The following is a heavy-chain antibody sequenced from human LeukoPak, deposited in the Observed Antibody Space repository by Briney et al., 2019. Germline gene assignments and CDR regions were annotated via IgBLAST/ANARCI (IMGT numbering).Heavy chain of an antibody. Sequence: PWGSLRLSCAASGFTFDDYGMSWVRQAPGKGLEWVANIKQDGSEKYYVDSVKGRFTISRDNAKNSLYLQMNSLRAEDTAVYYCAIDLQYGDLFNFDYWGQGTLVTVSS. D-gene: IGHD4-17*01. CDR3: AIDLQYGDLFNFDY. J-gene: IGHJ4*02. CDR2: IKQDGSEK. V-gene: IGHV3-7*01. CDR1: GFTFDDYG.